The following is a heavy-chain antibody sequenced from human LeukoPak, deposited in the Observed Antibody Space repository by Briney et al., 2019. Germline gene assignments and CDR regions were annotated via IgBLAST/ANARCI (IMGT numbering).Heavy chain of an antibody. D-gene: IGHD1-26*01. V-gene: IGHV3-23*01. CDR1: GFTLSSYG. J-gene: IGHJ4*02. CDR3: AKRQSGTYTIDY. CDR2: ISGGGGST. Sequence: PGGSLRLSCAASGFTLSSYGMNWVRQAPGKGLECVSTISGGGGSTSYADSMKGRSTISRDNSKNTLSLQMNSLRAEDTAVYYCAKRQSGTYTIDYWGQGTLVTVSS.